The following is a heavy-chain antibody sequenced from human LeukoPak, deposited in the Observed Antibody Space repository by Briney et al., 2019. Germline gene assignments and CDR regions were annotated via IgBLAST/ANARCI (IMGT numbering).Heavy chain of an antibody. J-gene: IGHJ6*03. CDR3: ARFPYYDQGNYYTDV. V-gene: IGHV4-59*11. Sequence: TSETLSLTCAVSGGSFSGHYWSWIRQPPGKGPEWVGYFYYSGITNYNPSLKGRVNISGDTSKKQFSLKLSSVTAADTAVYYCARFPYYDQGNYYTDVWGKGTT. CDR2: FYYSGIT. CDR1: GGSFSGHY. D-gene: IGHD3-22*01.